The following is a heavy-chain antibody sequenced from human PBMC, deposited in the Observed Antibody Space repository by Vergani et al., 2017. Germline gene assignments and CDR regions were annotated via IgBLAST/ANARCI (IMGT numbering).Heavy chain of an antibody. CDR3: GGLAVFDY. D-gene: IGHD3-16*01. CDR1: GFTFSNYD. V-gene: IGHV3-30*02. Sequence: QVQLVESGGGVVQPGESLRLSCAASGFTFSNYDMHWARQAPGKGLEWVAFIRSDASNKYYGDSVKGRFTISRDNSKNTLYLQMNSLRAEDTAVYYCGGLAVFDYWGQGTLVTVSS. J-gene: IGHJ4*02. CDR2: IRSDASNK.